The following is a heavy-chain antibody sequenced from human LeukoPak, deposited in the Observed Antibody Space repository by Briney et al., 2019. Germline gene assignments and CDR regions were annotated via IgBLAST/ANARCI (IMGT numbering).Heavy chain of an antibody. CDR1: GGSISSYY. Sequence: SEPLSLTCTVSGGSISSYYWSWIRQPPGKGLEWIGYIYYSGSTDYNPSLKSRVTISLDTSKNQFSLRLSSVTAADTAVYYCARETRLHSGSYSNDAFDIWGQGTMLTVSS. J-gene: IGHJ3*02. CDR3: ARETRLHSGSYSNDAFDI. V-gene: IGHV4-59*01. D-gene: IGHD1-26*01. CDR2: IYYSGST.